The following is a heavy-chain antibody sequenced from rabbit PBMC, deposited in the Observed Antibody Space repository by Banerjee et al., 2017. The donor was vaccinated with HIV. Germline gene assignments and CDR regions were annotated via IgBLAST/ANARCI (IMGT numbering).Heavy chain of an antibody. Sequence: QLKETGGGLVQPGGSLTLSCKASGFDFSSYYMSWVRQAPGKGLEWIGIIYAGKGSTDYASWVNGRFTISSDNAQNTVDLQMNSLTAADTATYFCARDVGSGWETRLDLWGPGTLVTVS. J-gene: IGHJ3*01. V-gene: IGHV1S7*01. CDR3: ARDVGSGWETRLDL. CDR1: GFDFSSYY. CDR2: IYAGKGST. D-gene: IGHD4-1*01.